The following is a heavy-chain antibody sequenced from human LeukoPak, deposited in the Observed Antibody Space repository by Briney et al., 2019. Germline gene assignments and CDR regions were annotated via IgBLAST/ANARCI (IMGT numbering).Heavy chain of an antibody. Sequence: VASVKVSCKASGGTFSSYAISWVRQAPGQGIEWMGRIIPIFGTANYAQKFQGRVTITTDESTSTAYMELSSLRSEDTAVDYCARDLARKSPSWYPPLDWGQGTLVTVSS. CDR1: GGTFSSYA. V-gene: IGHV1-69*05. D-gene: IGHD6-13*01. J-gene: IGHJ4*02. CDR3: ARDLARKSPSWYPPLD. CDR2: IIPIFGTA.